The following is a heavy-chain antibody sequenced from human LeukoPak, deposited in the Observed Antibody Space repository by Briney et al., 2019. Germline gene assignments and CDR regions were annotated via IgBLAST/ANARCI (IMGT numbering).Heavy chain of an antibody. D-gene: IGHD3-3*01. CDR1: GFTFSSYS. CDR3: ASKPNDFWSGYYSNP. J-gene: IGHJ5*02. CDR2: ISSSSYI. Sequence: TGGSLRLSCAASGFTFSSYSLNWVRQAPGKGLDWVSSISSSSYIYYADSVKGRFTISRDNAKNSLYLQMNSLRAEDTAVYYCASKPNDFWSGYYSNPWGQGTLVTVSS. V-gene: IGHV3-21*01.